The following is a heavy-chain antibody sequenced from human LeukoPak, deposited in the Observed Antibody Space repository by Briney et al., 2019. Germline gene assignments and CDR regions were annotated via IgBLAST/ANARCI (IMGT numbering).Heavy chain of an antibody. D-gene: IGHD3-10*02. J-gene: IGHJ4*02. CDR1: GFTFSSYG. CDR3: ARRGDSPMIGDH. CDR2: LSNTGNI. Sequence: GGSLRLSCAASGFTFSSYGMNWVRRAPGKGLEWLSYLSNTGNIHYAQSVKGRFTISRDNAKSPLYLQMDGLRAEDTAVYYCARRGDSPMIGDHWGQGILVTVAS. V-gene: IGHV3-48*01.